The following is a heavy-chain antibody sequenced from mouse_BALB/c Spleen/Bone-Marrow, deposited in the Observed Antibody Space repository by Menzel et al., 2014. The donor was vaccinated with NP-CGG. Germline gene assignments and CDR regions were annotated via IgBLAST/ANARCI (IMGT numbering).Heavy chain of an antibody. J-gene: IGHJ4*01. CDR2: IDPANGNT. Sequence: DVKPQESGAELVKLGASVKLSCTGSGFNINDTYMHWVKQRPEHGLEWIGRIDPANGNTKFAPKFQGKATITADTSSNTAYLHLSSLTSEDTAVYYCARGIPYYPMDFWGQGTSVTVSS. V-gene: IGHV14-3*02. D-gene: IGHD5-1-1*01. CDR3: ARGIPYYPMDF. CDR1: GFNINDTY.